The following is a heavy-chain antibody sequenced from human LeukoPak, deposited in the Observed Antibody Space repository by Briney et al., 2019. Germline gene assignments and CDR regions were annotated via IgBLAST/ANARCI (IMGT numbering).Heavy chain of an antibody. D-gene: IGHD1-14*01. Sequence: ASVKVSCKDSGYTFTSYGISWVRQAPGQGLEWMGWISAYYGNTNYAQKLQGRVTMTTDTSTSTAYMELRSLRSDDTAVYYCARDLGSPAGNDAFDIWGQGTMVTVSS. CDR2: ISAYYGNT. J-gene: IGHJ3*02. CDR3: ARDLGSPAGNDAFDI. CDR1: GYTFTSYG. V-gene: IGHV1-18*01.